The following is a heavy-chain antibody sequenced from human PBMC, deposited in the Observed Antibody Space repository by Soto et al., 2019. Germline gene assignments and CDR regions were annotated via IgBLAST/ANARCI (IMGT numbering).Heavy chain of an antibody. CDR2: IIPDFGTG. V-gene: IGHV1-69*01. J-gene: IGHJ4*02. Sequence: QVLLVQSGAEVRKPGSSVNVSCKASGGTFNSYAISWVRQAPGQGLEWMGGIIPDFGTGNSAQKFRGRLSIIADASTTTVYMGLSGLTSEDTAVYYCARERRGYNRGDFEFWGQGTQVTVSS. D-gene: IGHD5-12*01. CDR1: GGTFNSYA. CDR3: ARERRGYNRGDFEF.